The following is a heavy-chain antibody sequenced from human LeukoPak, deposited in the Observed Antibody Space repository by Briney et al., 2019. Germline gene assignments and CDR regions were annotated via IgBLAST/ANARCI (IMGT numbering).Heavy chain of an antibody. CDR1: GYTFTSYG. J-gene: IGHJ5*02. CDR2: ISAYNGNT. D-gene: IGHD3-10*01. V-gene: IGHV1-18*01. Sequence: ASVKVSCKASGYTFTSYGISWVRQAPGQGVEWMGWISAYNGNTNYAQKLQGRVTMTTDTSTSTAYMELRSLRSDDTAVYYCARDHTHIMVRGAAYNWFDPWGQGTLVTVSS. CDR3: ARDHTHIMVRGAAYNWFDP.